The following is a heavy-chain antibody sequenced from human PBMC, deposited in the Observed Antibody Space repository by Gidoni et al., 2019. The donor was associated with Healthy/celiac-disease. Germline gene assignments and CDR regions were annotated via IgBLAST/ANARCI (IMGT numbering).Heavy chain of an antibody. CDR2: ISYDGSNK. Sequence: QVQLVESGGGVVQPGRSLRLSCAASGFTFSRYAMHWVRQAPGKGLEWVAVISYDGSNKYYADSVKGRFTISRDNSKNTLYLQMNSLRAEDTAVYYCARARSHRSPYYYYGMDVWGQGTTVTVSS. CDR1: GFTFSRYA. D-gene: IGHD2-15*01. J-gene: IGHJ6*02. V-gene: IGHV3-30-3*01. CDR3: ARARSHRSPYYYYGMDV.